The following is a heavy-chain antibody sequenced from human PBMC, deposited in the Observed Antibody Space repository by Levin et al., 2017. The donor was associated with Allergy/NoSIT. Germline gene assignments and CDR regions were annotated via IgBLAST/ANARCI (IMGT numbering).Heavy chain of an antibody. CDR3: AAGAITTDFDY. Sequence: GESLKISCAASGFTFSHYAMHWVRQAPGKGLEYVSAISSNGDTTYYANSVKGRFTISRDNSKNTLFLQMGSLRDEDMAVYYCAAGAITTDFDYWGQGTLVTVSS. D-gene: IGHD3-22*01. CDR2: ISSNGDTT. CDR1: GFTFSHYA. J-gene: IGHJ4*02. V-gene: IGHV3-64*01.